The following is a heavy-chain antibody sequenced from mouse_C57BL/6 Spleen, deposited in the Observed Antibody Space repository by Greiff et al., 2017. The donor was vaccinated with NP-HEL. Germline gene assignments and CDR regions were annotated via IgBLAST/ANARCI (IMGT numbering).Heavy chain of an antibody. CDR1: GFTFSDYY. CDR2: ISNGGGST. Sequence: EVQLVESGGGLVQPGGSLKLSCAASGFTFSDYYMYWVRQTPEKRLEWVAYISNGGGSTYYPDTVKGRFTISRDNAKNTLYLQMSRLKSEDTAMYDCARSYYSNYGYFDYWGQGTTLTVSS. D-gene: IGHD2-5*01. J-gene: IGHJ2*01. CDR3: ARSYYSNYGYFDY. V-gene: IGHV5-12*01.